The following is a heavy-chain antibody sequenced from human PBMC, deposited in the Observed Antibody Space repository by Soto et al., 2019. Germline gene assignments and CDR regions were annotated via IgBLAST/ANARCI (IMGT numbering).Heavy chain of an antibody. Sequence: GGSLRLSCAASGFTFSSYEMNWVRQAPGKGLEWVSYISSSGSTIYYADSVKGRFTTSRDNAKNSLSLQMNSLRAEDTAVYYCARKGSGWYNSIYYYYGMDVWGQGTKATVSS. V-gene: IGHV3-48*03. D-gene: IGHD6-19*01. CDR3: ARKGSGWYNSIYYYYGMDV. CDR2: ISSSGSTI. CDR1: GFTFSSYE. J-gene: IGHJ6*02.